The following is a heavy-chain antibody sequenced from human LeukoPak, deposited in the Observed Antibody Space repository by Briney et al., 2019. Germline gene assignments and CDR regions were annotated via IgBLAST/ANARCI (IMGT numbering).Heavy chain of an antibody. CDR2: ISAYNGNT. J-gene: IGHJ6*03. CDR1: GYTFTSYG. Sequence: ASVKVSCKASGYTFTSYGISWVRQAPGQGLEWMGWISAYNGNTNYAQKLQGRVTMTTDISTSTAYMELRSLRSDDTAVYYCARGVSKGEGYYYMHVWGKGTTVTVSS. D-gene: IGHD2-21*01. CDR3: ARGVSKGEGYYYMHV. V-gene: IGHV1-18*01.